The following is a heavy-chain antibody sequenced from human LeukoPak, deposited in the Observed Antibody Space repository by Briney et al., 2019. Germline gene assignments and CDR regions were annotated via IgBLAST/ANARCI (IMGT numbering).Heavy chain of an antibody. D-gene: IGHD4-17*01. J-gene: IGHJ5*02. CDR3: ARGNDYGDVNWFDP. V-gene: IGHV3-23*01. CDR2: ISGSGGST. CDR1: GFTFSSYA. Sequence: GGSLRLSCAASGFTFSSYAMSWVRRAPGKGLEWVSAISGSGGSTYYADSVKGRFTISRDNSKNTLYLQMNSLRAEDTAVYYCARGNDYGDVNWFDPWGQGTLVTVSS.